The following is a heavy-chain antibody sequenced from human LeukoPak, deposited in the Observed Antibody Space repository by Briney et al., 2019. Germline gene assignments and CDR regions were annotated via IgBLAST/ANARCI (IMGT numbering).Heavy chain of an antibody. CDR3: ARGSPYYIAATGYYPRYYFDY. CDR2: INPKSGGT. CDR1: GYNFTANY. Sequence: ASVKVSCKASGYNFTANYMHWLRLAPGQGLEWMGWINPKSGGTNYEQKFEGRVTLTRDTSLTTVYMELSGLRSEDTAFYFCARGSPYYIAATGYYPRYYFDYWGQGALVTVSS. V-gene: IGHV1-2*02. J-gene: IGHJ4*02. D-gene: IGHD3-9*01.